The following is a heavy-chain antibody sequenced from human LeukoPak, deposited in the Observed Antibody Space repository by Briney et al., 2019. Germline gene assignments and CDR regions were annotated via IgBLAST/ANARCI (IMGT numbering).Heavy chain of an antibody. J-gene: IGHJ5*02. CDR1: GGSTSSYY. D-gene: IGHD6-13*01. Sequence: SETLSLTCTVSGGSTSSYYWSWIRQPAGKGLEWIGRIYTSGSTNYNPSLKSRVTISVDTSKNQFSLKLSSVTAADTAVYYCARDQRYSSSWYPEYWFDPWGQGTLVTVTS. V-gene: IGHV4-4*07. CDR2: IYTSGST. CDR3: ARDQRYSSSWYPEYWFDP.